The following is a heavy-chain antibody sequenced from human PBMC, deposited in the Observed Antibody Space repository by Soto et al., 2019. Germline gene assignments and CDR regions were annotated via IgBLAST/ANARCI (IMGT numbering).Heavy chain of an antibody. CDR3: AGGQYYFDY. Sequence: QVQLVESGGGVVQPGRSLRLSCAASGFPFSSYGMHWVRQAPGKGLEWVAHISYDGSNKHYTDSVKGRFTISRDNSKNMLVLQMSSLRAEDTAVYYCAGGQYYFDYCGQGTRVSVSS. D-gene: IGHD2-15*01. V-gene: IGHV3-30*03. CDR1: GFPFSSYG. J-gene: IGHJ4*02. CDR2: ISYDGSNK.